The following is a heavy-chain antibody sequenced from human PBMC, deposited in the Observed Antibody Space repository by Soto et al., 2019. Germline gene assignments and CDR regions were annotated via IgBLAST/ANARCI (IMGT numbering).Heavy chain of an antibody. V-gene: IGHV3-23*01. CDR3: AKLAPELSTSPRYFGS. J-gene: IGHJ4*03. CDR1: GFIFRIYD. D-gene: IGHD1-7*01. CDR2: ISPTGGTT. Sequence: PGGSLRLSYATSGFIFRIYDMSWVRQAPGKGLEWVSGISPTGGTTYYADSVKGRFTISRDNSGHTLFLTLKSLRVGDTAIYYCAKLAPELSTSPRYFGSWGQGALVTVSS.